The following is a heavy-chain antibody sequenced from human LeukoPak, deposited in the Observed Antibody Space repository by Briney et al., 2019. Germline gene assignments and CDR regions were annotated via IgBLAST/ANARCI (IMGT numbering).Heavy chain of an antibody. CDR2: INHSGST. CDR1: GGSFSGYY. D-gene: IGHD3-10*01. Sequence: SETLSLTCTVSGGSFSGYYWSWIRQPPGKGLEWIGEINHSGSTNYNPSLKSRVTISVDTSKNQFSLKLSSVTAADTAVYYCARVRYYYGSGSGIYYYYYYGMDVWGQGTTVTVSS. V-gene: IGHV4-34*01. J-gene: IGHJ6*02. CDR3: ARVRYYYGSGSGIYYYYYYGMDV.